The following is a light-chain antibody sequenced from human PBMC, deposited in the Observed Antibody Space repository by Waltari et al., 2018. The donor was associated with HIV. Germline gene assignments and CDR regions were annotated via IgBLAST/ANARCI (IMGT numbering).Light chain of an antibody. CDR1: QSVSTT. CDR3: QQYSNSGPIT. J-gene: IGKJ5*01. V-gene: IGKV3-20*01. CDR2: GAS. Sequence: EIVLTQSPVTLSLSPGERATLSCRASQSVSTTLALYQQKPGQAPRLLIYGASSRATGIPDRFSGSGSGTDFTLTISRLEPEDFAVYYCQQYSNSGPITFGQGTRLEIK.